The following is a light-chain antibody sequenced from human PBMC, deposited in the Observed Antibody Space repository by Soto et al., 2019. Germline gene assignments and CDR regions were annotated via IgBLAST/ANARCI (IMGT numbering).Light chain of an antibody. Sequence: DIVMTQSPDSLAVSLGERATINCNSSQSVLYSSNKKNYFAWYQQRPGQPPKLLINLAAIRESGVPDRFSGGGSGSDFTLTINGLQAEDGAVYFGQHYYSSPSTFVKGTKLEI. V-gene: IGKV4-1*01. J-gene: IGKJ2*01. CDR1: QSVLYSSNKKNY. CDR2: LAA. CDR3: QHYYSSPST.